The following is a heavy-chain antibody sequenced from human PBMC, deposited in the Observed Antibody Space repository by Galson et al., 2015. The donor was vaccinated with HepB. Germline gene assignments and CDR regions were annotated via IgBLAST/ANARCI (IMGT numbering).Heavy chain of an antibody. J-gene: IGHJ1*01. V-gene: IGHV3-11*01. D-gene: IGHD2-2*02. CDR3: ARDLCSSTSCYTSAEYFQH. CDR2: ISSSGSTI. CDR1: GFTFSDYY. Sequence: SLRLSCAASGFTFSDYYMSWIRQAPGKGLEWVSYISSSGSTIYYADSVKGRFTISRDNAKNSLYLQMNSLRAEDTAVYYCARDLCSSTSCYTSAEYFQHWGQGTLVTVSS.